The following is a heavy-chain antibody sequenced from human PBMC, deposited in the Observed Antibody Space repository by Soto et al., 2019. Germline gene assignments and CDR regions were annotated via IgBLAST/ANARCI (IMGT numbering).Heavy chain of an antibody. D-gene: IGHD3-3*01. J-gene: IGHJ4*02. Sequence: EVQLVESGGDLVQPGGSLRLSCVASGFSLSDHYMDWVRQAPGEGLEWVGRIKNRPNSYTTNYAESVKGRFTISRDDSKNSRFLQMNSLTTEDTAIYYCADLTWSGSYLPWGQGTLVTVSS. V-gene: IGHV3-72*01. CDR3: ADLTWSGSYLP. CDR2: IKNRPNSYTT. CDR1: GFSLSDHY.